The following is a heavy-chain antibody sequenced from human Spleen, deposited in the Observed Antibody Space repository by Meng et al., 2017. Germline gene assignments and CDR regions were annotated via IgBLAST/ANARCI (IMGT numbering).Heavy chain of an antibody. J-gene: IGHJ4*02. CDR1: GGSISSNNW. Sequence: VRLKGWGPGLGKPSGTLSLTCVVSGGSISSNNWWSWVRQPPGKGLEWIGEIYQTGSTNYNPSLKSRVTISADKSRNQFSLKLSSLTAADTAVYYCARRRTSGSYYSFQSIYFDYWGQGTLVTVSS. V-gene: IGHV4-4*02. CDR2: IYQTGST. CDR3: ARRRTSGSYYSFQSIYFDY. D-gene: IGHD3-10*01.